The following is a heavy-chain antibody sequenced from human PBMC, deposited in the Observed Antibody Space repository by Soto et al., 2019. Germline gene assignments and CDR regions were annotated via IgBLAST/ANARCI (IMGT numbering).Heavy chain of an antibody. CDR3: ARAEVPAAIKN. D-gene: IGHD2-2*02. J-gene: IGHJ4*02. CDR2: IYHSGYN. CDR1: GGSIRSNNYY. Sequence: KPSETLSLTCTVSGGSIRSNNYYWHWIRQSPGKGLEWIGYIYHSGYNYYNPSLRSRLTISLDASKNQFSLELTSVTAEDTAVYYCARAEVPAAIKNWGQGTLVTVSS. V-gene: IGHV4-30-4*01.